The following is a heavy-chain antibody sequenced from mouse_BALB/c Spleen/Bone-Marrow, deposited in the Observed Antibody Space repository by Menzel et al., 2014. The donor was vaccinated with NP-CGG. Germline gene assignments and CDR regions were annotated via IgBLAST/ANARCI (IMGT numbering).Heavy chain of an antibody. V-gene: IGHV1-54*01. Sequence: VQLQQSGAELVRPGTSVKVSCKASGYAFSDYLMEWLKQRPGQGLEWIGVINPRSGSTNQNEKFKDKATLTADTSSNTAYMELSSLTSDDSAVYFCARYDGYLDYWGQGTTLTVSS. CDR2: INPRSGST. D-gene: IGHD2-3*01. J-gene: IGHJ2*01. CDR3: ARYDGYLDY. CDR1: GYAFSDYL.